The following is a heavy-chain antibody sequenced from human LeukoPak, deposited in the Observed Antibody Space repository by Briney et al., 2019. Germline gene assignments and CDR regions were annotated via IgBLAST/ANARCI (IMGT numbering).Heavy chain of an antibody. V-gene: IGHV1-18*01. CDR2: ISGYNGNT. Sequence: ASVKVSCKASGYIFTSYGISWVRQAPGQGLEWMGWISGYNGNTNYAQKFQGRVTMTTDTSTSTAYMELRSLRSDDTAVYYCARGSGYYYAMQSTGFDPWGQGTLVTVSS. D-gene: IGHD3-22*01. J-gene: IGHJ5*02. CDR1: GYIFTSYG. CDR3: ARGSGYYYAMQSTGFDP.